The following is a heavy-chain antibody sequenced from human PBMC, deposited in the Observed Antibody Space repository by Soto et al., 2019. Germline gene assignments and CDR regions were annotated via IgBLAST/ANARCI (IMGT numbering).Heavy chain of an antibody. CDR1: GGFISSGGFY. CDR3: ARVASRSSVAASYDAFDP. J-gene: IGHJ3*01. D-gene: IGHD6-19*01. V-gene: IGHV4-31*03. Sequence: QVQLQESGPGLVKPSQTLSLTCSVSGGFISSGGFYWSWIRQHPGKGLEWIGYVYYNGATYYNPSLESRVTLSVDMSKKQFSPKLTSVTPADTDVFYCARVASRSSVAASYDAFDPWGQATMVTVSS. CDR2: VYYNGAT.